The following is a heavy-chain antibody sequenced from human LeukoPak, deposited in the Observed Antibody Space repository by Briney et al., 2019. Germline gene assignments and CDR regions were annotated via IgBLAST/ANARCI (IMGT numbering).Heavy chain of an antibody. CDR2: ISAYNGNT. J-gene: IGHJ4*02. Sequence: ASVKVSCKASGYTFTSYGISWVRQAPGQGLEWMGWISAYNGNTNYAQKLQGRVTMTTDTSTSTAYMELRSLRSDDTAVYYCARDQGLTMVRGVKGPFDYWGQGTLVTVSS. D-gene: IGHD3-10*01. V-gene: IGHV1-18*01. CDR1: GYTFTSYG. CDR3: ARDQGLTMVRGVKGPFDY.